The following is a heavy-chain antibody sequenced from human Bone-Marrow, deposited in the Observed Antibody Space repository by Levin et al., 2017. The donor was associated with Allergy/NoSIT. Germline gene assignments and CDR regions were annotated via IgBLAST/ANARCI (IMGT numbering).Heavy chain of an antibody. D-gene: IGHD5-18*01. CDR3: ARARLWLPPLYYYYGMDV. Sequence: GASVKVSCKASGGTFSSYTISWVRQAPGQGLEWMGRIIPILGIANYAQKFQGRVTITADKSTSTAYMELSSLRSEDTAVYYCARARLWLPPLYYYYGMDVWGQGTTVTVSS. V-gene: IGHV1-69*02. CDR2: IIPILGIA. CDR1: GGTFSSYT. J-gene: IGHJ6*02.